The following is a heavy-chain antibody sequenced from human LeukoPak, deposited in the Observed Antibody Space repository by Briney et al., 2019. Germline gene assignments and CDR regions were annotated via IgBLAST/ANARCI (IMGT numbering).Heavy chain of an antibody. D-gene: IGHD5-18*01. Sequence: PSETLSLTCIISGGSISSYYWSWIRQSPGKGLEWIGSIYYSGSTYYNPSLKSRVTISVDTSKNQFSLKLSSVTAADTAVYYCARHGGYSYAADYWGQGTLVTVSS. CDR2: IYYSGST. CDR3: ARHGGYSYAADY. J-gene: IGHJ4*02. CDR1: GGSISSYY. V-gene: IGHV4-59*05.